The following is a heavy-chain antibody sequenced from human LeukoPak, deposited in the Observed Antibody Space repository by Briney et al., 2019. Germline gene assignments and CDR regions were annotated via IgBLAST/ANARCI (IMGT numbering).Heavy chain of an antibody. CDR2: IYYSGST. J-gene: IGHJ4*02. V-gene: IGHV4-39*07. CDR1: GGSISSSSYY. D-gene: IGHD3-22*01. CDR3: AREEYYYDSSGYYWGEPITDY. Sequence: SETLSLTCTVSGGSISSSSYYWGWIRQPPGKGLEWIGSIYYSGSTYYNPSLKSRVTISVDTSKNQFSLKLSSVTAADTAVYYCAREEYYYDSSGYYWGEPITDYWGQGTLVTVSS.